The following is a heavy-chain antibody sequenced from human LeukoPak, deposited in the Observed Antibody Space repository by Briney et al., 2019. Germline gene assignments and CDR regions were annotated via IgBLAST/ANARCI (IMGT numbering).Heavy chain of an antibody. D-gene: IGHD4-23*01. CDR1: GYTFTGYY. J-gene: IGHJ3*02. Sequence: GASVKVSCKASGYTFTGYYMHWVRQAPGQGLEWVGWISAYNGNTNYAQKLQGRVTMTTDTSTSTAYMELRSLRSDDTAVYYCASGLGGDAFDIWGQGTMVTVSS. V-gene: IGHV1-18*04. CDR2: ISAYNGNT. CDR3: ASGLGGDAFDI.